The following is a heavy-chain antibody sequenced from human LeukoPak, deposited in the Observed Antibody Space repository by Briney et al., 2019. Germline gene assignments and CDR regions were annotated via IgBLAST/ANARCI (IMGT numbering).Heavy chain of an antibody. CDR3: AREYPRESWFGASYYFDY. V-gene: IGHV1-69*05. J-gene: IGHJ4*02. CDR1: GGTFSSYA. D-gene: IGHD3-10*01. CDR2: IIPIFGTA. Sequence: ASVKVSCKASGGTFSSYAISWVRQAPGQGLEWMGGIIPIFGTANYAQKFQGRVTITTDESTSTAYMELSSLRSEDTAVYYCAREYPRESWFGASYYFDYWGQGTLVTVSS.